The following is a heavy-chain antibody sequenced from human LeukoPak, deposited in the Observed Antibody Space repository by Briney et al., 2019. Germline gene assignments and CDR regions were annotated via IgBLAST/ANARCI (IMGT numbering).Heavy chain of an antibody. J-gene: IGHJ4*02. Sequence: PSETLSLTCTVSGGSISSYYWSWIRQPAGKVLEWIGRIYTSGSTNYNPSLKSRVTMSVDTSKNQFSLKLSSVTAADTAVYYCARVGTDFWSGYTPYFDYWGQGTLVTVSS. V-gene: IGHV4-4*07. CDR1: GGSISSYY. D-gene: IGHD3-3*01. CDR3: ARVGTDFWSGYTPYFDY. CDR2: IYTSGST.